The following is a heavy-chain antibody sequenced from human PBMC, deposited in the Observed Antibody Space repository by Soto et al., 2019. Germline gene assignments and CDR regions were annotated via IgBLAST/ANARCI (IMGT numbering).Heavy chain of an antibody. Sequence: GASVKVSCKASGYTFTIYDINWVRQATGQGLEWMGWMNPNSGNTGYAQKFQGRVTMTRNTSISTAYMELSSLRSEDTAVYYCARGRWADYYYYYYMDVWGKGTTVTVSS. V-gene: IGHV1-8*01. J-gene: IGHJ6*03. CDR1: GYTFTIYD. CDR3: ARGRWADYYYYYYMDV. CDR2: MNPNSGNT. D-gene: IGHD6-13*01.